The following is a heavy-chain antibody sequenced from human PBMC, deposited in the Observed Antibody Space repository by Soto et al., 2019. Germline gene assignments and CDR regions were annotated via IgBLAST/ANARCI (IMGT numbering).Heavy chain of an antibody. CDR3: ARDGAPWVVVPAAMYIDY. J-gene: IGHJ4*02. V-gene: IGHV3-74*01. D-gene: IGHD2-2*01. CDR2: INGNGGST. Sequence: PGGSLRLSCAASGFTFSNYAMNWVRQSPGKGLVWVSRINGNGGSTSYADSVKGRFTISRDNAKNTLYLQMNSLRAEDTAVYYCARDGAPWVVVPAAMYIDYWGQGTLVTVSS. CDR1: GFTFSNYA.